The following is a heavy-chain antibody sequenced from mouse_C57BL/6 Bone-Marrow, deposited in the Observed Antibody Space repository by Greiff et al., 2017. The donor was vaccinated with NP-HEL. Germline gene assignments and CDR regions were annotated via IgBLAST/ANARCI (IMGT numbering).Heavy chain of an antibody. CDR1: GYTFTSYW. CDR3: AMGGDPFPYYFDY. J-gene: IGHJ2*01. V-gene: IGHV1-74*01. Sequence: VQLQQPGAELVKPGASVKVSCKASGYTFTSYWMHWVKQRPGQGLEWIGRIHPSDSDTNYNQKFKGKATLTVDKSSSTAYMQLSSLTSEDSAVYYCAMGGDPFPYYFDYWGQGTTLTVSS. CDR2: IHPSDSDT.